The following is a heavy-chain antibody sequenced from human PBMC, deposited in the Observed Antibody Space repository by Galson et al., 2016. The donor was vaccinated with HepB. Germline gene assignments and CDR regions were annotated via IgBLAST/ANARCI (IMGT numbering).Heavy chain of an antibody. Sequence: ETLQVTCGDMVGAVSVPEGTVIRDSPGKGLDWIRGVTPTGRPNYNPSLKSRVTLSVDTSRKQFFLKLRSLSAADTAVYFCARRGGSRLTATFDYWGQGVLVTVSS. V-gene: IGHV4-34*01. J-gene: IGHJ4*02. CDR2: VTPTGRP. CDR1: VGAVSVPE. D-gene: IGHD2-15*01. CDR3: ARRGGSRLTATFDY.